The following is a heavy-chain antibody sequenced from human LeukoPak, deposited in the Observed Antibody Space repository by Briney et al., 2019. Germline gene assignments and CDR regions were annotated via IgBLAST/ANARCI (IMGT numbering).Heavy chain of an antibody. CDR3: AKDLVRVGRPYYFDD. Sequence: GGSLRLSCAASGFTFSNYWMHWVRQAPGKGLVWVSRINIDGSTTDYADSVKGRFTVSRDNSRNTLYLQMNSLRAEDAAIYYCAKDLVRVGRPYYFDDWGQGTLVTVSS. CDR1: GFTFSNYW. D-gene: IGHD3-10*01. CDR2: INIDGSTT. V-gene: IGHV3-74*01. J-gene: IGHJ4*02.